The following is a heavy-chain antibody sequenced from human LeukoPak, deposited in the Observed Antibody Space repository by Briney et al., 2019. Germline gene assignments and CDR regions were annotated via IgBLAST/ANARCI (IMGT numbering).Heavy chain of an antibody. V-gene: IGHV3-30*02. Sequence: GGSLRLSCAASGFTFSSYGMHWVRQAPGKGLEWVAFIRYDGSNKYYADSVKGRFTISRDNSKNTLYLQTNSLRAEDTAVYYCAKDWWDIVVVPAAHQGFDPWGQGTLVTVSS. CDR1: GFTFSSYG. D-gene: IGHD2-2*01. CDR2: IRYDGSNK. J-gene: IGHJ5*02. CDR3: AKDWWDIVVVPAAHQGFDP.